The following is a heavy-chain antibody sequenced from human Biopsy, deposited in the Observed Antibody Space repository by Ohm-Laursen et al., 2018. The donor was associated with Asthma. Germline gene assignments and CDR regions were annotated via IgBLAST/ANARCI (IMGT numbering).Heavy chain of an antibody. CDR2: ISWNSATV. V-gene: IGHV3-9*01. Sequence: SLRLSCAATGFTFANYGMTWVRQAPGKGLEWVSGISWNSATVAYADSVKGRFTISRDNAKNSLYLQMNSLRPDDTALYYCAKAFLGGVSVANYFDSWGQGTLVTVSS. J-gene: IGHJ4*02. CDR1: GFTFANYG. CDR3: AKAFLGGVSVANYFDS. D-gene: IGHD6-19*01.